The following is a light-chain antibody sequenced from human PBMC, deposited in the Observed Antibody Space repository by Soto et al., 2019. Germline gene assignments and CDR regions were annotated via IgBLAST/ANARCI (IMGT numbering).Light chain of an antibody. J-gene: IGKJ1*01. CDR3: MQGTHWPPWT. CDR2: RVS. V-gene: IGKV2-30*01. Sequence: DVVMTQSPLSLPVTLGQPASISCKSSQSLVSSDGNTYLHWYQQRPGHSPRRLIYRVSNRDSGVPDRFSGSGSGTDFTLKISRVEAEDVGVYYCMQGTHWPPWTFGQGTKVEIE. CDR1: QSLVSSDGNTY.